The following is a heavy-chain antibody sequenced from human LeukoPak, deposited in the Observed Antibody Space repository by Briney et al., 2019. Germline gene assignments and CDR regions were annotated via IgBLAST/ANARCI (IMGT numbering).Heavy chain of an antibody. CDR1: GFTFSSYS. V-gene: IGHV3-21*01. D-gene: IGHD3-22*01. CDR3: AREYDSSGYYYFDY. Sequence: GGSLRLSCAASGFTFSSYSMNWVRQAPGKGLEWVSSISSSSSYIYYADSVKGRFTISRDNAKNSLYLQMNSLRAEDTAVYYCAREYDSSGYYYFDYWGQGTLVTVSS. J-gene: IGHJ4*02. CDR2: ISSSSSYI.